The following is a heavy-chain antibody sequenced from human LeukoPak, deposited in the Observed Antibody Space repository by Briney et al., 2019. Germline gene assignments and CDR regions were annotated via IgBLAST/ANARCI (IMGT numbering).Heavy chain of an antibody. Sequence: GRSLRLSCAASGFTFSSYGMHWVRQAPGKGLEWVAVISYDGSNKYYADSVKGRFTISRDNSKNTVYLQMNSLRAEDTAVYYCAKDRFAGATRYYFDYWGQRTLVTASS. J-gene: IGHJ4*02. V-gene: IGHV3-30*18. CDR3: AKDRFAGATRYYFDY. CDR1: GFTFSSYG. CDR2: ISYDGSNK. D-gene: IGHD1-26*01.